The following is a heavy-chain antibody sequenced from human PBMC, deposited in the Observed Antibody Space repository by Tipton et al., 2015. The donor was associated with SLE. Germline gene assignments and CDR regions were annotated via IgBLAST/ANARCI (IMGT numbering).Heavy chain of an antibody. D-gene: IGHD6-19*01. CDR1: GYSISSGYY. Sequence: TLSLTCAVSGYSISSGYYWGWIRQPPGKGLEWLGHIYTSGSTNYNPSLKSRVTISVDTSKNQFSLKLSSVTAADMAVYYCATGGGIAVAGWFDPWGQGTLVTVSS. V-gene: IGHV4-38-2*01. CDR2: IYTSGST. CDR3: ATGGGIAVAGWFDP. J-gene: IGHJ5*02.